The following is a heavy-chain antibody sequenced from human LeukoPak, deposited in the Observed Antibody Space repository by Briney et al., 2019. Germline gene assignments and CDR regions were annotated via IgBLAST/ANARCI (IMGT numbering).Heavy chain of an antibody. CDR1: GSSINSGGFY. D-gene: IGHD3-10*01. CDR2: IYYSGST. J-gene: IGHJ4*02. Sequence: SETLSLTCTVSGSSINSGGFYWPWIRQYPGKGLEWIGYIYYSGSTYYNPSLKSRGSISLDTSKNQFSLRLTSVTAADTAVYYCASSMIRGVDFDYWGQGTLVTVTS. V-gene: IGHV4-31*03. CDR3: ASSMIRGVDFDY.